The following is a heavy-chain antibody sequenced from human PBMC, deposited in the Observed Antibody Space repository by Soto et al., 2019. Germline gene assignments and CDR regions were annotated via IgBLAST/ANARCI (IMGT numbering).Heavy chain of an antibody. Sequence: GGSLRLSCAASGFTFSSYSMNWVRQAPGKGLEWVSYISSSSSTIYYADSVKGRFTISRDNAKNSLYLQMNSLRAEDTAVYYCARDLLLWFGELYSPDDYWGQGTLVTVSS. CDR2: ISSSSSTI. D-gene: IGHD3-10*01. CDR3: ARDLLLWFGELYSPDDY. CDR1: GFTFSSYS. V-gene: IGHV3-48*01. J-gene: IGHJ4*02.